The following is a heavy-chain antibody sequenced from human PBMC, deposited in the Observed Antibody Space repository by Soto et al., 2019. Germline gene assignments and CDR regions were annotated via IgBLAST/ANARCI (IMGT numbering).Heavy chain of an antibody. J-gene: IGHJ6*02. CDR2: ISGRTSST. V-gene: IGHV3-23*01. CDR3: ANDPPPFYGLDV. Sequence: GGSLRLSCAASGFTFSSYAMNWVRQAPGKGLEWVSGISGRTSSTYYADSVKGRFTISRDNSKNTLFLYMINLRVEDTAVYYCANDPPPFYGLDVWGQGTTVTVSS. CDR1: GFTFSSYA.